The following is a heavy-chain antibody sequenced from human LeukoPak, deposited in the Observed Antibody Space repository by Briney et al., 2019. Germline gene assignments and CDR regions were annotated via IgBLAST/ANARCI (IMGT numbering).Heavy chain of an antibody. CDR2: IYPGDSDT. J-gene: IGHJ4*02. CDR3: ARLYSSSWSRGDY. Sequence: GESLQISCKGSGYSFTSYWIGWVRQMPGKGLEWMGIIYPGDSDTRYSPSFQGQVTISADKSISTAYLQWSSLKASDTAIYYCARLYSSSWSRGDYWGQGTLVTVSS. V-gene: IGHV5-51*01. D-gene: IGHD6-13*01. CDR1: GYSFTSYW.